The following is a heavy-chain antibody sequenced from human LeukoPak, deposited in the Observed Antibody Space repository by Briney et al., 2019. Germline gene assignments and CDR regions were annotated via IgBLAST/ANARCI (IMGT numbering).Heavy chain of an antibody. D-gene: IGHD3-22*01. Sequence: GGSLRLSCVVSGFTFSSYAMSWVRQAPGKGLEWVSSISGSGGDTYYADSVKGRFTISRDNSKNTVYVHMNSLRAEDTAVYYCAKRHDSNGPTGYFDYWGQGTLVTVSS. J-gene: IGHJ4*02. CDR3: AKRHDSNGPTGYFDY. V-gene: IGHV3-23*01. CDR2: ISGSGGDT. CDR1: GFTFSSYA.